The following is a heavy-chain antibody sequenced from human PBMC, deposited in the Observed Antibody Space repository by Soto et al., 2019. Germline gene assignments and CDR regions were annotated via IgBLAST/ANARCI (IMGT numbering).Heavy chain of an antibody. V-gene: IGHV1-2*02. J-gene: IGHJ4*02. D-gene: IGHD3-10*02. CDR3: ARDVRGVTGFDY. CDR1: GYTFTGYY. CDR2: INPNSGGT. Sequence: ASVKVSCKASGYTFTGYYMHWVRQAPGQGLEWMGWINPNSGGTNYAQKFQGRVTMTRETSISTAYMELSRLRSDDTAVYYCARDVRGVTGFDYWGQGTLVTVYS.